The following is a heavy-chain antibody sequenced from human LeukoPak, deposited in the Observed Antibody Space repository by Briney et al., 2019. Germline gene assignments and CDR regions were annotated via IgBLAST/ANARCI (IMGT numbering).Heavy chain of an antibody. D-gene: IGHD6-19*01. CDR1: GGSISSSSYY. CDR2: IYYSGST. Sequence: PSETLSLTCTVSGGSISSSSYYWGWIRQPPGKGLEWIGSIYYSGSTYYNPSLKSRVTISVDTSKNQFSLKLSSVTAADTAVYYCARAPYSSGWYYSAPILDYYFDYWGQGTLVTVSS. V-gene: IGHV4-39*07. CDR3: ARAPYSSGWYYSAPILDYYFDY. J-gene: IGHJ4*02.